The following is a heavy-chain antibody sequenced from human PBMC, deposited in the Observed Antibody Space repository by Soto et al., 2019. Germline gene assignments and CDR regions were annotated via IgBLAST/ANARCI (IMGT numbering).Heavy chain of an antibody. CDR3: AGGLRRGYDLGAFDI. CDR1: GGTFSSYA. J-gene: IGHJ3*02. D-gene: IGHD5-12*01. Sequence: QVQLVQSGAEVKKPGSSVKVSCKASGGTFSSYAISWVRQAPGQGLEWMGGIIPICGTANYAQKFQGRVTITADQSTSTAYMALSSLRSEDTGVHYCAGGLRRGYDLGAFDIWGQGTMVTVSS. V-gene: IGHV1-69*12. CDR2: IIPICGTA.